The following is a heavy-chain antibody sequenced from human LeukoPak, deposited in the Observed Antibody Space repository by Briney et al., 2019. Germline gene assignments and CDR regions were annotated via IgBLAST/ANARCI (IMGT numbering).Heavy chain of an antibody. CDR3: AREGLVQSGHSSGWYYGGYYYYGMDV. CDR1: GFTFSSYS. J-gene: IGHJ6*02. V-gene: IGHV3-21*01. CDR2: ISSSSSYI. Sequence: SGGSLRLSCAASGFTFSSYSMNWVRQAPGKGLEWVSSISSSSSYIYYVDSVKGRFTISRDNAKNSLYLQMNSLRAEDTAVYYCAREGLVQSGHSSGWYYGGYYYYGMDVWGQGTTVTVSS. D-gene: IGHD6-19*01.